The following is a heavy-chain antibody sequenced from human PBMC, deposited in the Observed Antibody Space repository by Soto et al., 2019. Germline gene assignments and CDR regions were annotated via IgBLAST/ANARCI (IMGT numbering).Heavy chain of an antibody. CDR1: GYTFTGYY. D-gene: IGHD3-16*01. Sequence: AAPLKVSCKASGYTFTGYYVNWARHAPGQGLEWMGWINPDNGVPNYAQKFQGRVTLSRDTSINTAYMELSRLTSDDTAMYYCARTDYLFSTLTYYFDYWGQGTLVTVSS. CDR3: ARTDYLFSTLTYYFDY. V-gene: IGHV1-2*02. CDR2: INPDNGVP. J-gene: IGHJ4*02.